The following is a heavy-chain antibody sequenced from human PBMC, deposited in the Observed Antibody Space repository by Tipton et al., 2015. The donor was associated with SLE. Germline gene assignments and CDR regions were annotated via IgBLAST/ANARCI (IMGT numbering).Heavy chain of an antibody. CDR3: ASGGSTLWFDP. V-gene: IGHV4-4*02. CDR1: GVSMSSGNW. J-gene: IGHJ5*02. D-gene: IGHD5/OR15-5a*01. CDR2: IFHSGST. Sequence: GLVKPSGTLSLSCAVSGVSMSSGNWWSWVRQPPGKGLEWIGEIFHSGSTNYNPSLKSRVTISVDTSKNQFSLKLSSVTAADTAVYYCASGGSTLWFDPWGQGTLVTVSS.